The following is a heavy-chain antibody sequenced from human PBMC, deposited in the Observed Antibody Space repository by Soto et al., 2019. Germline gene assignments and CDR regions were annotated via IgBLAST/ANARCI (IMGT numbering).Heavy chain of an antibody. CDR3: ARENYSFDF. V-gene: IGHV4-31*03. Sequence: PSETLSLTCSVSGDSVSSGAYYWSWIRQHPGKGLEWIGYIYYSRDTCYNPSLKSRVTISVDTSKNQFSLRLSSVTAADTAVYYCARENYSFDFWGQGTLVTVSS. CDR2: IYYSRDT. J-gene: IGHJ4*02. CDR1: GDSVSSGAYY.